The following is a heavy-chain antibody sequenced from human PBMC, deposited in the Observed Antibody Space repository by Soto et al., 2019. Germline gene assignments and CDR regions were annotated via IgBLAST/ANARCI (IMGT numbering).Heavy chain of an antibody. Sequence: PGESLKISCKGSGYSFTSYWIAWVRQMPGKGLESMGIIYPADSDTRYSPSFQGQVTISADKSITTAYLQWSSLKASDTAMYYCARRVATGSDAFDIWGQGTMVTV. J-gene: IGHJ3*02. V-gene: IGHV5-51*01. CDR1: GYSFTSYW. D-gene: IGHD1-26*01. CDR3: ARRVATGSDAFDI. CDR2: IYPADSDT.